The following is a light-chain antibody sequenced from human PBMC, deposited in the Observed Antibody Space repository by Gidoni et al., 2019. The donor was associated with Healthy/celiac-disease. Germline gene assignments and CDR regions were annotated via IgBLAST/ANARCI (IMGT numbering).Light chain of an antibody. Sequence: IVLTQSPGTLSLSPGERATLSCRASQSVSSSYLAWYQQKPGQAPRLLIYGASSRATGIPDRFSGSGSGTDFTLTISRLEPEDFAVYYCQQYGSSRSTFGPXTKVDIK. CDR3: QQYGSSRST. J-gene: IGKJ3*01. CDR1: QSVSSSY. V-gene: IGKV3-20*01. CDR2: GAS.